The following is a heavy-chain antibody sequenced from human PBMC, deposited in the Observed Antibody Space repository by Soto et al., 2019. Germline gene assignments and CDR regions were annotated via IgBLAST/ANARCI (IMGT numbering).Heavy chain of an antibody. CDR3: AADPGFWSGYYVIRVPSYGMDV. D-gene: IGHD3-3*01. CDR1: GLTFTSSA. J-gene: IGHJ6*02. Sequence: SVKVSCKASGLTFTSSAVQWVRQARGQRLEWIGWNVVGSGNTNYAQKFQERVTITRDMSTSTAYMELSSLRSEDTAVYYCAADPGFWSGYYVIRVPSYGMDVWGQGTTVTVSS. V-gene: IGHV1-58*01. CDR2: NVVGSGNT.